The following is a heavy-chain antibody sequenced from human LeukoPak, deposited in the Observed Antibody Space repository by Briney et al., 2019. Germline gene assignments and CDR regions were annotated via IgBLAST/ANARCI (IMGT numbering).Heavy chain of an antibody. D-gene: IGHD6-13*01. V-gene: IGHV3-23*01. CDR3: GKEFSSSWLF. J-gene: IGHJ4*02. Sequence: GGSLRLSCAGSGFTFSSSAMTWVRQAPGKGLEWVSSISESGAHTYYADSVKDRFTISRDDSKDTLYLRMNSLRADDTAVYYCGKEFSSSWLFWGQGTLVTVSS. CDR2: ISESGAHT. CDR1: GFTFSSSA.